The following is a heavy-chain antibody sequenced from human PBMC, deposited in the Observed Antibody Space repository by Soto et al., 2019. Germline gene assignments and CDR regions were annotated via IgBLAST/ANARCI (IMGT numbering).Heavy chain of an antibody. CDR1: GITVSSNY. CDR2: LLSDGRT. CDR3: ARTYGAGSYFSDF. J-gene: IGHJ4*02. V-gene: IGHV3-53*01. D-gene: IGHD3-10*01. Sequence: ESGGDFIQPGGSLRLSCTVSGITVSSNYMTWVRQAPGKGLEWVSLLLSDGRTQYADSVKGRFTISRDDFKNTLYLQMNSLRSEDTAVYYCARTYGAGSYFSDFWGQGTLVTVSS.